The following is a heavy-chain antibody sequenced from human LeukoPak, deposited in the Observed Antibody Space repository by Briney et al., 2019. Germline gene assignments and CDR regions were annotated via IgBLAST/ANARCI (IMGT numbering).Heavy chain of an antibody. CDR3: ARLGIPEYFQD. V-gene: IGHV5-51*01. CDR1: GYSFTTYW. J-gene: IGHJ1*01. D-gene: IGHD1-26*01. CDR2: INPGDSDT. Sequence: KPGESLKISCKGSGYSFTTYWIAWVRQMPGKGLEWMGVINPGDSDTRYSPSFQGQVTMSVDKSITTASLQWRSLKASDTAMYYCARLGIPEYFQDWGQGTLVTVSS.